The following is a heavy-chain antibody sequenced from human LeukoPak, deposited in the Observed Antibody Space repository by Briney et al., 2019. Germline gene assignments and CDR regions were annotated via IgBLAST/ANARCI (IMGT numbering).Heavy chain of an antibody. V-gene: IGHV4-61*01. CDR3: ARKRSYSDYVSRHFDY. CDR2: IYYSGST. CDR1: GGSVSSGSYY. Sequence: SETLSLTCTVSGGSVSSGSYYWSWIRQPPGKGLEWIGYIYYSGSTNYNPSLKSRVTISVDTSKNQFSLNLNSVTAADTAVYYCARKRSYSDYVSRHFDYWGQGILVTVSS. J-gene: IGHJ4*02. D-gene: IGHD4-11*01.